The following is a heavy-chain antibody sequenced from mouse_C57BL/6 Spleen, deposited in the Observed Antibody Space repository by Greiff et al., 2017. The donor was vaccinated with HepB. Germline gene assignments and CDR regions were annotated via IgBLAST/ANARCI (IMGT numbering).Heavy chain of an antibody. CDR2: IYPGNSDT. CDR3: TRSNYYGSSYDAMDY. Sequence: EVQLQQSGTVLARPGASVKMSCKTSGYTFTSYWMHWVKQRPGQGLEWIGAIYPGNSDTSYNQKFKGKAKLTAVTSASTAYMELSSLTNEDSAVYYCTRSNYYGSSYDAMDYWGQGTSVTGSS. J-gene: IGHJ4*01. D-gene: IGHD1-1*01. CDR1: GYTFTSYW. V-gene: IGHV1-5*01.